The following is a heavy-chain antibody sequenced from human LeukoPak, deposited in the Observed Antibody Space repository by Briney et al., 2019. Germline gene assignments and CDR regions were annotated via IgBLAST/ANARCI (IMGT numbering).Heavy chain of an antibody. J-gene: IGHJ4*02. Sequence: PGGSLRLSCAASGFPLSSYAMSWVRQASGKGLEWVSATSSSDPGTYYADSVRGRFTISRDNSKNTLYLQLNSLRAEDTALYYCAKAHVPTMIRGVVSSDWGQGTLVTVSS. V-gene: IGHV3-23*01. CDR3: AKAHVPTMIRGVVSSD. CDR1: GFPLSSYA. D-gene: IGHD3-10*01. CDR2: TSSSDPGT.